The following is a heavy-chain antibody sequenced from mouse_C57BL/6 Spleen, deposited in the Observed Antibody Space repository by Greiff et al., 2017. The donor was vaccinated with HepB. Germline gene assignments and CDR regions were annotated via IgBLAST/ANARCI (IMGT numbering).Heavy chain of an antibody. D-gene: IGHD4-1*01. CDR2: LRSKSSNYAT. CDR1: GFTFNTYA. J-gene: IGHJ3*01. V-gene: IGHV10-3*01. CDR3: VRDCSGTAFAY. Sequence: EVKLMESGGGLVQPKGSLKLSCAASGFTFNTYAMHWVRQAPGKGLEWVARLRSKSSNYATYYADSVKDRFTISRDDSQSMLYLQMNNLKTEDTAMYYCVRDCSGTAFAYWGQGTLVTVAA.